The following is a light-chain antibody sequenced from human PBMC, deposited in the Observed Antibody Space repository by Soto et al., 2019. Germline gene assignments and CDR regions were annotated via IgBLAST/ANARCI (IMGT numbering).Light chain of an antibody. Sequence: IVMTQSPATLSVSPWGRDTLSCRASQSLRSSLAWYQQKPGQAPRLLIYGASTRATGIPARFSGSGSGTEFTLTISSLQSEDFAVYFCQQYNIWPQTFGQGTEVDIK. CDR1: QSLRSS. V-gene: IGKV3-15*01. CDR3: QQYNIWPQT. CDR2: GAS. J-gene: IGKJ1*01.